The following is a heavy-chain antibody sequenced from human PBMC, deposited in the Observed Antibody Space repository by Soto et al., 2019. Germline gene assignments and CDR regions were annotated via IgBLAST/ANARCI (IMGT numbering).Heavy chain of an antibody. J-gene: IGHJ6*02. CDR3: TTGSVEGV. Sequence: EVQLVESGGGLVKPGGSLRLSCAASDFTITNAWMNWVRQAPGKGLEWVGRIKTKSEGETTDYAAPLKGRFTISRDDSKNTLFLQMNSLETEDPAVYYCTTGSVEGVWGQGATVTVSS. D-gene: IGHD2-15*01. V-gene: IGHV3-15*07. CDR1: DFTITNAW. CDR2: IKTKSEGETT.